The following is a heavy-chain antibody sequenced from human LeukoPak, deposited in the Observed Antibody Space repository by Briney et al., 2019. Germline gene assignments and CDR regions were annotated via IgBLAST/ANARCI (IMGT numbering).Heavy chain of an antibody. D-gene: IGHD3-10*01. Sequence: GGSLRLSCVASALSFSGNYMSCIRQAPGRGLEWVSYISDSGAFAAYGDSVKGRFTISRDNAKNSLYLQVNSLRDEDTAVYYCARAGGLLWFGEVLESSDAFHIWGQGTMVTVSS. V-gene: IGHV3-11*06. CDR2: ISDSGAFA. CDR3: ARAGGLLWFGEVLESSDAFHI. J-gene: IGHJ3*02. CDR1: ALSFSGNY.